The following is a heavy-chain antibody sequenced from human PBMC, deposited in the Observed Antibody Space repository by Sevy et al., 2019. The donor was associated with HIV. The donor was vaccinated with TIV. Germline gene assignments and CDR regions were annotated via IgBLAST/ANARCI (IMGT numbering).Heavy chain of an antibody. V-gene: IGHV3-30*04. CDR2: ISYDESK. CDR1: EITFSTAS. CDR3: AKEVGTSGRCGYFNY. J-gene: IGHJ4*02. Sequence: GGSLRLSCAASEITFSTASIHWVRQAPGKGLEWVAVISYDESKYYADSVKGRLTISRDSSKNTVYLEMSSLRTEDTAVYYCAKEVGTSGRCGYFNYWGQGTLVTVSS. D-gene: IGHD6-19*01.